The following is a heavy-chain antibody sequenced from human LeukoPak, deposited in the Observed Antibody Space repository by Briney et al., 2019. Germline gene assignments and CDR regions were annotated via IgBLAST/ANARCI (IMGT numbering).Heavy chain of an antibody. J-gene: IGHJ4*02. CDR1: GFTFSSYG. CDR2: IRYDGSNK. D-gene: IGHD4-17*01. Sequence: PGGSPRLSCAASGFTFSSYGMHWVRQAPGKGLEWVAFIRYDGSNKYYADSVKGRFTISRDNSKNTLYLQMDSLRAEDTAVYYCAKDHDYGDSLDYWGQGTLVTVSS. CDR3: AKDHDYGDSLDY. V-gene: IGHV3-30*02.